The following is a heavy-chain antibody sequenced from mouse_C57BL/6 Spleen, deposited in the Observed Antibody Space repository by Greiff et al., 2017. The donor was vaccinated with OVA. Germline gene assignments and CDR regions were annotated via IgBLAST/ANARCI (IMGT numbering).Heavy chain of an antibody. CDR1: GFTFSDYY. V-gene: IGHV5-12*01. CDR2: ISNGGGST. J-gene: IGHJ2*01. D-gene: IGHD2-4*01. Sequence: EVKLVESGGGLVQPGGSLKLSCAASGFTFSDYYMYWVRQTPEKRLEWVAYISNGGGSTYYPDTVKGRFTISRDNAKNTLYLQMSRLKSEDTAMYYCARGRSTMITTRGFDYWGQGTTLTVSS. CDR3: ARGRSTMITTRGFDY.